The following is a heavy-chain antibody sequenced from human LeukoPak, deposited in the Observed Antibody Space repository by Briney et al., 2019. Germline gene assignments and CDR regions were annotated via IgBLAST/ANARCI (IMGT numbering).Heavy chain of an antibody. J-gene: IGHJ5*01. CDR2: IYFSGTP. V-gene: IGHV4-39*01. CDR1: RGSTRTADYY. D-gene: IGHD6-13*01. CDR3: ARTSSWYAGAWFDS. Sequence: SETLSLTCTVSRGSTRTADYYWAWVRQPPGEGLEWLGSIYFSGTPYFNPSLKSRVAVSIDTSKNQFSLKVTSVNASDTAVYFCARTSSWYAGAWFDSWGQGTLVTVSS.